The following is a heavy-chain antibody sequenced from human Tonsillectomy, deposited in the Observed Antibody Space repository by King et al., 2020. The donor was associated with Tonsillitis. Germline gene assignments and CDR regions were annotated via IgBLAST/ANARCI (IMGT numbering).Heavy chain of an antibody. D-gene: IGHD4-23*01. V-gene: IGHV3-33*01. CDR1: GFTFSNFG. Sequence: HVQLVESGGGVVQPGGSLRLSCAASGFTFSNFGMHWVRQAPGKGRCWVACICFDGRNKYYADSGGGRFTISRDNSKNTLYLQMNSLTADDTAIYYCARDYGGNSWAHWGHGTLVTVSS. J-gene: IGHJ4*03. CDR2: ICFDGRNK. CDR3: ARDYGGNSWAH.